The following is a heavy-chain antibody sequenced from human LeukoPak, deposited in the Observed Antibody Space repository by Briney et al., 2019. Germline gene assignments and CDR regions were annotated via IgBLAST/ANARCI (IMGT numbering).Heavy chain of an antibody. J-gene: IGHJ4*02. CDR1: GSTFSSYE. D-gene: IGHD6-6*01. CDR3: TRTPTPRYSRSSSKYY. Sequence: GGSLRLSCAVSGSTFSSYEMNWVRQAPGKGRGWVSYISSSGSTIYYADSVKGRFTISRDNAKNSLYLQMNSLRAEDTAVYYCTRTPTPRYSRSSSKYYWGQRPLVTVSS. CDR2: ISSSGSTI. V-gene: IGHV3-48*03.